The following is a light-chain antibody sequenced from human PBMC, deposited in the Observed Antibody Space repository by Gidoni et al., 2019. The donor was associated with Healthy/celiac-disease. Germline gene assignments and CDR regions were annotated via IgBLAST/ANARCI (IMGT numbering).Light chain of an antibody. J-gene: IGKJ2*04. CDR1: QSISSW. Sequence: IHITPSPSTLSSSVGERVTITCRASQSISSWLAWYQQKPGKAPKLLIYKASSVESGVPSRFSGSGSGTEFTLTISSLQPDDFAIYYCQQYNSYACSFGQGTKLEIK. CDR3: QQYNSYACS. CDR2: KAS. V-gene: IGKV1-5*03.